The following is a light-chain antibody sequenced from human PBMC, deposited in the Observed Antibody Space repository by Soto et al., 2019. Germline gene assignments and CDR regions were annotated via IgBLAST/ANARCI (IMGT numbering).Light chain of an antibody. V-gene: IGLV2-14*01. CDR1: SSDVGAYNY. CDR2: EVT. Sequence: QSALTQPASVSGSPGQSISISCTGCSSDVGAYNYVSWYQQHPGRAPPLMIYEVTNRHSGVSNRFSGSKSGNTASLTISGLHAEDEADYYCSSYTNTTTLFGGGTKLTVL. CDR3: SSYTNTTTL. J-gene: IGLJ2*01.